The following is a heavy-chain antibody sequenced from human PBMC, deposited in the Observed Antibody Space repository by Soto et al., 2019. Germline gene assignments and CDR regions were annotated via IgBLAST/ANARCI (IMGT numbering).Heavy chain of an antibody. Sequence: EVQLLESGGGLVQPGGSLRLSCAASGFTFSSYAMSWVRQAPGKGLEWVAAISGSGGSTYYADSVKGRFTISRDNSKXXLXXXXXXXXXXXXXXXXXXXXXXXVPPLDYWGQGTLVTVSS. CDR2: ISGSGGST. CDR3: XXXXXXVPPLDY. D-gene: IGHD6-6*01. V-gene: IGHV3-23*01. J-gene: IGHJ4*02. CDR1: GFTFSSYA.